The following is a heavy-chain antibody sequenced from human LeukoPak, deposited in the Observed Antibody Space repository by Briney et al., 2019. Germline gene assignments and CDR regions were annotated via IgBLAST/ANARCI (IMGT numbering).Heavy chain of an antibody. J-gene: IGHJ4*02. CDR1: GGTFSSYA. V-gene: IGHV1-69*04. Sequence: SVKVSCKASGGTFSSYAISWVRQAPGQGLEWMGRIIPILGIANYAQKFQGRVTITADKSTSTAYMELSSLRSEDTAVYYCATPVVPAATYPFDYWGQGTLVAVSS. D-gene: IGHD2-2*01. CDR2: IIPILGIA. CDR3: ATPVVPAATYPFDY.